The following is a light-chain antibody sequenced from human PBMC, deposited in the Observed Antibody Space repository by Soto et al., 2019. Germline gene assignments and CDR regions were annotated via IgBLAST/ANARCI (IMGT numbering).Light chain of an antibody. CDR2: LGS. CDR3: MQALQTPPWT. V-gene: IGKV2-28*01. Sequence: DIVMTQSPLSLPVTPGEPATISCRSSQSLLHSNGYNYLDWYLQKPGQSPQLLLYLGSHRASGVPDRFSGSGSGTDFTLKISRVEAEDVGVYYCMQALQTPPWTFGQGTKLEIK. CDR1: QSLLHSNGYNY. J-gene: IGKJ2*02.